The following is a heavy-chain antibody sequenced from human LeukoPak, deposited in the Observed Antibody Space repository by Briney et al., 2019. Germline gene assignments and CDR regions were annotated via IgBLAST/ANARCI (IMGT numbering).Heavy chain of an antibody. J-gene: IGHJ4*02. CDR2: MSFDGSDK. V-gene: IGHV3-30*18. CDR1: GFTFSSYG. D-gene: IGHD2-8*02. Sequence: QPGGSLRLSCAASGFTFSSYGMHWVRQAPGKGLEWVALMSFDGSDKYFADSVKGRFTISRDNSKNTLYLHMSNLRAEGTALYYCAKDLAGGNVPDSWGQGTLVTVYS. CDR3: AKDLAGGNVPDS.